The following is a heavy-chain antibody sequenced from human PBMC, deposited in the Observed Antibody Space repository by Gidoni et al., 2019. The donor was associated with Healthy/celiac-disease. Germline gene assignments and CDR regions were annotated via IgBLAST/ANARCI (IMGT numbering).Heavy chain of an antibody. J-gene: IGHJ4*02. CDR2: IDPSDSYT. Sequence: EVQLVQSGAEVKKPGESLRISCKGSGYSFTSYWISWVRQMPGKGLEWMGRIDPSDSYTNYSPSFQGHVTISADKSISTAYLQWSSLKASDTAMYYCASALGSLNSNSGRGSDYWGQGTLVTVSS. V-gene: IGHV5-10-1*03. D-gene: IGHD4-4*01. CDR3: ASALGSLNSNSGRGSDY. CDR1: GYSFTSYW.